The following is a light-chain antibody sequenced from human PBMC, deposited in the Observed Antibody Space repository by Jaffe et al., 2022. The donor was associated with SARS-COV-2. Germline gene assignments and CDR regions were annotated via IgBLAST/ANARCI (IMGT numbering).Light chain of an antibody. V-gene: IGLV3-21*02. J-gene: IGLJ3*02. CDR2: DDG. CDR1: SIGSKS. CDR3: QVWHISSDHSVWV. Sequence: SYVLTQPPSVSVAPGQTARITCGGDSIGSKSVHWYQQKPGQAPVLVVYDDGDRPSGIPERFSGSNSGNTATLTISRVEVGDEADYYCQVWHISSDHSVWVFGGGTKLSVL.